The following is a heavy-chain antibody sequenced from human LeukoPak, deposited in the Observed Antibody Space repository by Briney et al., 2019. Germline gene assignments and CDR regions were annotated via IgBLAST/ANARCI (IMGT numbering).Heavy chain of an antibody. D-gene: IGHD4-11*01. CDR1: GFTFSGYC. CDR2: IKEDRGET. CDR3: RRGHYSST. J-gene: IGHJ4*02. V-gene: IGHV3-7*01. Sequence: VGSLRLSCATSGFTFSGYCMNWVRQAPGEGLEWVANIKEDRGETYYVHTVKGRVTISRDTAKTTLYLQMDSLRAEETAVYYCRRGHYSSTWGQGTMVTVSS.